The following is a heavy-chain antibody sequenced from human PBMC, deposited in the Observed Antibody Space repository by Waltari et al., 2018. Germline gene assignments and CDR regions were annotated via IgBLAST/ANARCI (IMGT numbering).Heavy chain of an antibody. CDR3: ARDYCDRTNCHGMDV. D-gene: IGHD3-22*01. CDR1: EFTFSSFA. Sequence: QVQLVESGGGVVQPGRSLRLSWSASEFTFSSFAMPWVRQAPGKGLEWVAVISYNERNTYYVDSVKGRFTISRDNSKKMLYLQMNSLRAEDTAVYYCARDYCDRTNCHGMDVWGQGTTVTVSS. J-gene: IGHJ6*02. V-gene: IGHV3-30*04. CDR2: ISYNERNT.